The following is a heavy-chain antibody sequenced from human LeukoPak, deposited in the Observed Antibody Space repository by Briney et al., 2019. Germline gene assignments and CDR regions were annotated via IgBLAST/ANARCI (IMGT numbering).Heavy chain of an antibody. CDR2: IYYSEST. V-gene: IGHV4-31*03. D-gene: IGHD4-17*01. Sequence: SETLSLTCTVSGGSISSVGYFWTSLRQHPGKGLGWIRYIYYSESTYYNPSLKSRVTISVDTSKNQFSLKLSSVTAADTAVYYCARGNVYGDYAPWGQGTLVTVSS. CDR3: ARGNVYGDYAP. CDR1: GGSISSVGYF. J-gene: IGHJ5*02.